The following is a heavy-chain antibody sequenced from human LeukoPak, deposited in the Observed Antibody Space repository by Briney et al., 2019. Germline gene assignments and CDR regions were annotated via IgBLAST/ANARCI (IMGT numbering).Heavy chain of an antibody. J-gene: IGHJ4*02. Sequence: PGGSLRLSCAASGFTFSSYWMSWVRQAPGKGLEWVANIKQDGSEKYYVDSVKGRFTISRDNAKNSLYLQMNSLRAEDTAVYYCAREPLTATTVDYWAREPWSPSPQ. V-gene: IGHV3-7*01. CDR2: IKQDGSEK. CDR1: GFTFSSYW. D-gene: IGHD3-9*01. CDR3: AREPLTATTVDY.